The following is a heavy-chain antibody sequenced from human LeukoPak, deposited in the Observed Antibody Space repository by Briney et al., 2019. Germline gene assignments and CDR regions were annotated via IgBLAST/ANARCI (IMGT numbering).Heavy chain of an antibody. J-gene: IGHJ4*02. Sequence: GGSLRLSCAVSGFTFCSYAVSWVRQAPGKGLEWVSGISGSGDGTYYADSVKGQFTISRDKSKNTLYLQMNSLRVEDTAVYYCAKDLWAPSAYWGQGTLVTVSS. CDR1: GFTFCSYA. CDR2: ISGSGDGT. CDR3: AKDLWAPSAY. D-gene: IGHD1-26*01. V-gene: IGHV3-23*01.